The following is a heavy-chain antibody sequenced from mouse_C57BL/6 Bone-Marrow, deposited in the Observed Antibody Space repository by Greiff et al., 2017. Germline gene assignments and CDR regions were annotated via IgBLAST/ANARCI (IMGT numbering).Heavy chain of an antibody. V-gene: IGHV1-9*01. J-gene: IGHJ2*01. CDR1: GYTFTSYW. CDR3: ARYPQLPGDY. CDR2: ILPGGGST. D-gene: IGHD4-1*02. Sequence: QVQLQQSGAELMKPGASVKLSCKASGYTFTSYWIEWVKQRPGHGLEWIGEILPGGGSTNYNEKFKGKATFTADTSSSTAYMQLSSLTTEDSAISGCARYPQLPGDYWGQGTTVTVSS.